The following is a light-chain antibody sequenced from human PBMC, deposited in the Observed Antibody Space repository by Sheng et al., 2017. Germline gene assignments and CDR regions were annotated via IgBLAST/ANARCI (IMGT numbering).Light chain of an antibody. Sequence: EVVMTQSPATLSVSPGERATLSCRASQSVSSNVAWYQHKTGQAPRLLIYGGSSRATGIPDRFRGAGSGTDFTLTISRLEPEDFALYYCQQYENSPWTFGQGTKVEIK. CDR3: QQYENSPWT. CDR2: GGS. J-gene: IGKJ1*01. V-gene: IGKV3-20*01. CDR1: QSVSSN.